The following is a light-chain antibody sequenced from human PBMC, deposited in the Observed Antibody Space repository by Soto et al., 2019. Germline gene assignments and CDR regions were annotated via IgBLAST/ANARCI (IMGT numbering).Light chain of an antibody. CDR3: SSLGTSSTLV. CDR1: SSDVGYYNY. J-gene: IGLJ2*01. Sequence: QSVLTQPASVSGSPGQSITISCTGTSSDVGYYNYVSWYQQHPGKAPNLMIYDVSNRPSGVSNRFSGSKSGNTASLTISGLQAEDEADYYCSSLGTSSTLVFGGGTKVTLL. V-gene: IGLV2-14*01. CDR2: DVS.